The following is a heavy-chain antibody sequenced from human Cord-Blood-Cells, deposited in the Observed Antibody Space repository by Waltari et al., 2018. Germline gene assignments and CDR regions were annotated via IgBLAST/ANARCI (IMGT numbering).Heavy chain of an antibody. CDR3: ARDYYGSGSYYFDY. V-gene: IGHV1-2*02. Sequence: QVQLVQSGAEVKKPGASVKVSCKASGYTFTGYYMHWVRQAPGQGLEWMGWINPNSGGTNYAQKVQGRVTMTRDTSISTAYMELSRLRSDDTAVYYCARDYYGSGSYYFDYWGQGTLVTVSS. D-gene: IGHD3-10*01. J-gene: IGHJ4*02. CDR1: GYTFTGYY. CDR2: INPNSGGT.